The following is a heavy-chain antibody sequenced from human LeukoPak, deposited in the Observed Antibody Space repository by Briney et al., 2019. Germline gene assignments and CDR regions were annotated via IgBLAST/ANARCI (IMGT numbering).Heavy chain of an antibody. J-gene: IGHJ4*02. CDR2: ISYDGSNK. CDR3: ARGSCHDY. D-gene: IGHD1-26*01. CDR1: GFTFSNYA. Sequence: GGSLRLSCAASGFTFSNYAMHWVRQAPGKGLEWVAVISYDGSNKYYADSEKGRFTISRDNSKNTLYLQMNSLRAEDTAVYYCARGSCHDYWGQGTLVTVSS. V-gene: IGHV3-30*04.